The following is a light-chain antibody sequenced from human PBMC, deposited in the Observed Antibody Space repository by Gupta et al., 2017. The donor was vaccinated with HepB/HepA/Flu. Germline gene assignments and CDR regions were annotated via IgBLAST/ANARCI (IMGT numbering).Light chain of an antibody. J-gene: IGKJ2*04. CDR2: GAS. V-gene: IGKV3-15*01. CDR1: QSISNN. Sequence: EIVMTQSPATLSVSPGKRATLSCRASQSISNNLAWYQHKPGQATRLLIYGASTRATGVPARFSGSGSGTEFTLTITSLQSEDSAVYYCQQYSNWPMGSFGQGTKLEIK. CDR3: QQYSNWPMGS.